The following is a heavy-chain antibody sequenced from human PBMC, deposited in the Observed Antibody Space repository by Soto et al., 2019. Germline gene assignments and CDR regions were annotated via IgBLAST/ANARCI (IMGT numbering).Heavy chain of an antibody. J-gene: IGHJ4*02. CDR2: IWYDGNNK. V-gene: IGHV3-33*01. CDR3: ARDCSGGSCYYFDY. D-gene: IGHD2-15*01. Sequence: GGSLRLSCVASGFTFSTSGMHWVRQAPGKGLEWVAVIWYDGNNKYYADSVKGRFSISRDNSKNTLYLQMNSLRVEDTAVYYCARDCSGGSCYYFDYWGQGTQVTVSS. CDR1: GFTFSTSG.